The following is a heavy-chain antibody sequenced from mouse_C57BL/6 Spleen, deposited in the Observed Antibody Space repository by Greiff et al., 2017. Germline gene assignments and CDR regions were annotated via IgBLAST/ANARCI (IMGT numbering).Heavy chain of an antibody. J-gene: IGHJ4*01. D-gene: IGHD2-3*01. CDR3: AREDGYTGAMDY. CDR1: GYTFTSYW. CDR2: IHPNSGST. Sequence: QVQLKQPGAELVKPGASVKLSCKASGYTFTSYWMHWVKQRPGQGLEWIGMIHPNSGSTNYNEKFKSKATLTVDKSSSTAYMQLSSLTSEDSAVYYCAREDGYTGAMDYWGQGTSVTVSS. V-gene: IGHV1-64*01.